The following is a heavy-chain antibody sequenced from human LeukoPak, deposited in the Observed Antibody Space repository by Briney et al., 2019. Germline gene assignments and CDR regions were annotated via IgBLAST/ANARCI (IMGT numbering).Heavy chain of an antibody. D-gene: IGHD3-22*01. V-gene: IGHV1-18*01. Sequence: GASVKVSCTAPGYTFTSYGISWVRQAPGQGLEWMGWISAYNGNTNYAQKLQGRVTITRDTSASTAYMELSSLRSEDTAVYYCARGRRDSSGYRMDVWGQGTTVTVSS. CDR3: ARGRRDSSGYRMDV. CDR1: GYTFTSYG. J-gene: IGHJ6*02. CDR2: ISAYNGNT.